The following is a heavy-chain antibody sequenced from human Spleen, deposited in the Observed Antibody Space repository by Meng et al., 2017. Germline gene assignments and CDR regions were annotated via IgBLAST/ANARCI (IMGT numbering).Heavy chain of an antibody. CDR3: ARRPTGIDY. CDR2: IIHGGSP. D-gene: IGHD2-8*02. CDR1: GGSLSGAY. V-gene: IGHV4-34*09. J-gene: IGHJ4*02. Sequence: QLQLQESDSRLVKPSQTLSLTCAVNGGSLSGAYWNWIRQPPGKGLEWIGEIIHGGSPSYNPSLKSRVTISIDTSKNQLSLMLSSVTAADTAVYYCARRPTGIDYWGQGTLVTVSS.